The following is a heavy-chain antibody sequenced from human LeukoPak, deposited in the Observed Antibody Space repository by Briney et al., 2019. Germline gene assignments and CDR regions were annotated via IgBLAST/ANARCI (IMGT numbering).Heavy chain of an antibody. J-gene: IGHJ4*02. D-gene: IGHD3-10*02. CDR1: GFSFNDYY. CDR3: ASRVPDETYLAVFDY. CDR2: ITGSGGST. Sequence: GGSLRLSCAASGFSFNDYYMSWIRQAPGKGLEWVSGITGSGGSTYYADSVKGRFTISRDNSKNTLYLQMNYLRAEDTAIYYCASRVPDETYLAVFDYWGQGTLVTVSS. V-gene: IGHV3-23*01.